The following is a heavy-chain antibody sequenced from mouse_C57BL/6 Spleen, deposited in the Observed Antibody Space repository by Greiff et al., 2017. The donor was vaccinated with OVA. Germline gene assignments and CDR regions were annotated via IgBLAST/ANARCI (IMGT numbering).Heavy chain of an antibody. D-gene: IGHD3-2*02. Sequence: QVHVKQPGAELVRPGSSVKLSCKASGYTFTSYWMHWVKQRPIQGLEWIGNIDPSDSETHYNQKFKDKATLTVDKSSSTAYMQLSSLTSEDSAVYYCARSTAQATRYYFDYWGQGTTLTVSS. V-gene: IGHV1-52*01. CDR1: GYTFTSYW. CDR3: ARSTAQATRYYFDY. J-gene: IGHJ2*01. CDR2: IDPSDSET.